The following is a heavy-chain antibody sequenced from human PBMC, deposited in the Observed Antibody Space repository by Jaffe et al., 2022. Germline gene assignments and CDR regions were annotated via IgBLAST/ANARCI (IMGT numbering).Heavy chain of an antibody. V-gene: IGHV3-48*03. CDR3: AVLGRYDSSGYPDAFDI. D-gene: IGHD3-22*01. Sequence: EVQLVESGGGLVQPGGSLRLSCAASGFTFSSYEMNWVRQAPGKGLEWVSYISSSGSTIYYADSVKGRFTISRDNAKNSLYLQMNSLRAEDTAVYYCAVLGRYDSSGYPDAFDIWGQGTMVTVSS. CDR1: GFTFSSYE. CDR2: ISSSGSTI. J-gene: IGHJ3*02.